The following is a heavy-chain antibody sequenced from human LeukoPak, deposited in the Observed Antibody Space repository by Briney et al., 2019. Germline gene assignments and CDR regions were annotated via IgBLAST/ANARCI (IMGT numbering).Heavy chain of an antibody. J-gene: IGHJ4*02. CDR3: AKDRFPSRGSGSSLDY. D-gene: IGHD3-10*01. Sequence: GGSLRLSCAASGFTFSSYTMHWVRQAPGKGLEWVAVISYDGSNKYYADSVKGRFTISRDNSKNTLYLQMNSLRAEDTAVYYCAKDRFPSRGSGSSLDYWGQGTLVTVSS. V-gene: IGHV3-30*04. CDR1: GFTFSSYT. CDR2: ISYDGSNK.